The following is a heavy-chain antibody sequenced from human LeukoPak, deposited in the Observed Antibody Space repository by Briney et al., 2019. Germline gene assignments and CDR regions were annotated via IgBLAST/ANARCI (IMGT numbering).Heavy chain of an antibody. J-gene: IGHJ4*02. CDR2: ISGGGASA. CDR1: GFTLTSYA. Sequence: GGSLRLSCAASGFTLTSYAMSWVRQAPGKGLEWVSTISGGGASAYYADSVKGRFTISRDNSKNTLYLQMNSLRAEDTALYYCAKAAYYDRSGYYENWGQGTLVAVSS. V-gene: IGHV3-23*01. D-gene: IGHD3-22*01. CDR3: AKAAYYDRSGYYEN.